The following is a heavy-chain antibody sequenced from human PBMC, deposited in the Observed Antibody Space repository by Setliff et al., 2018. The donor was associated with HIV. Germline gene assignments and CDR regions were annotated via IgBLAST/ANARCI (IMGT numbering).Heavy chain of an antibody. CDR3: HSGYDTEEQSYFDY. CDR1: GLTFDRFW. CDR2: VNRDGSST. J-gene: IGHJ4*02. Sequence: PGGSLRPSCAASGLTFDRFWMHWVRQAPGKGLVWVSRVNRDGSSTTYADSVKDRFTISRDNAKNTLYLQMNSLRAEDTGVYYCHSGYDTEEQSYFDYWGQGALVTVSS. D-gene: IGHD5-12*01. V-gene: IGHV3-74*01.